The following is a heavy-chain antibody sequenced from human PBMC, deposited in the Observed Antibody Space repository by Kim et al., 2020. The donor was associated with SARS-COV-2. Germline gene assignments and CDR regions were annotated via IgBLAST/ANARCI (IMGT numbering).Heavy chain of an antibody. CDR2: ISYDGSHQ. D-gene: IGHD1-26*01. V-gene: IGHV3-30*03. J-gene: IGHJ4*02. CDR3: ARSFSGSYFGYDY. Sequence: GGSLRLSCAASGFTFNTYCMHWVRQAPGKGLEWVAVISYDGSHQYYVDSVKGRFTISRDNPKNTLYLQMNSLRIEDTAVYYCARSFSGSYFGYDYWGQGSLVTVSS. CDR1: GFTFNTYC.